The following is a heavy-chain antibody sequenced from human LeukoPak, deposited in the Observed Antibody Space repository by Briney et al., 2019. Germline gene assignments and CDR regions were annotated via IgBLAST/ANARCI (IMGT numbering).Heavy chain of an antibody. J-gene: IGHJ4*02. V-gene: IGHV4-4*07. Sequence: PSETLSLTCTVPGGSISSYHWSWIRQPAGKGLEWIGRVYTSGSTNYNPSLKSRVTMSVDTSKEQLSLKLSSVTAAATAVYYCARDGLYSYGYSYFDYWGQGTLVTVSS. CDR2: VYTSGST. CDR1: GGSISSYH. CDR3: ARDGLYSYGYSYFDY. D-gene: IGHD5-18*01.